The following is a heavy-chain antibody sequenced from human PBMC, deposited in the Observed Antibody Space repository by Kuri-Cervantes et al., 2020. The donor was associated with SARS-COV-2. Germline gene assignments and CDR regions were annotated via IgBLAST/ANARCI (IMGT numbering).Heavy chain of an antibody. D-gene: IGHD3-22*01. Sequence: SETLSLTCTVSGGSISSYYWSWIRQPPGKGLEWIGYIYYSGSTIYNPSLKSRVTISVDTSKNQFSLKLSSVTAADTAVYYCARDLLLYYDSSGYHNWFDPWGQGTLVTVSS. J-gene: IGHJ5*02. V-gene: IGHV4-59*01. CDR1: GGSISSYY. CDR2: IYYSGST. CDR3: ARDLLLYYDSSGYHNWFDP.